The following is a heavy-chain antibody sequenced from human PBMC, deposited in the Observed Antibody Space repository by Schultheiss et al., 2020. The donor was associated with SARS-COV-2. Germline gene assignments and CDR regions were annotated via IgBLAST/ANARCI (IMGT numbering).Heavy chain of an antibody. D-gene: IGHD1-26*01. CDR1: GFTFSSYA. J-gene: IGHJ4*02. CDR3: AKDVKRTGSAPDY. CDR2: ISGSGGST. Sequence: GGSLRLSCAASGFTFSSYAMSWVRQAPGKELEWVSAISGSGGSTYYADSVKGRFTISRDNSKNTLYLQMNSLRAEDTAVYYCAKDVKRTGSAPDYWGQGTLVTVSS. V-gene: IGHV3-23*01.